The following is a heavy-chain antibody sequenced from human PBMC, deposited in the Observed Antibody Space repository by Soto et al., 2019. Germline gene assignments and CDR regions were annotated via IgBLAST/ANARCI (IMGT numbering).Heavy chain of an antibody. Sequence: QVQLVQSGAEVKKPGSSVKVSCKASGGTFSSYAISWVRQAPGQGLEWMGGIIPIFGTANYAQKFQGRVTMTADESTSTAYMELGSLRSEDTGVYYCARAVGWFGELSSLDNVWGQGTTVTVSS. CDR1: GGTFSSYA. CDR3: ARAVGWFGELSSLDNV. V-gene: IGHV1-69*01. D-gene: IGHD3-10*01. J-gene: IGHJ6*02. CDR2: IIPIFGTA.